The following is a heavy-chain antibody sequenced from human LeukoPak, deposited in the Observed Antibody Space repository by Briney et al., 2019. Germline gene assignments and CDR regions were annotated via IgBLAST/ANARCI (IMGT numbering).Heavy chain of an antibody. J-gene: IGHJ3*02. D-gene: IGHD3-10*01. V-gene: IGHV4-38-2*01. CDR1: GYSISSGYY. CDR2: IYHSGST. Sequence: PSETLSLTCAVSGYSISSGYYWGWIRQPPGKGLEWIGSIYHSGSTYYNPSLKSRVTISVDTSKNQFSLKLNSVTAADTAVYYCARFTFWGYGSGSYYPNDAFDIWGQGTMVTVSS. CDR3: ARFTFWGYGSGSYYPNDAFDI.